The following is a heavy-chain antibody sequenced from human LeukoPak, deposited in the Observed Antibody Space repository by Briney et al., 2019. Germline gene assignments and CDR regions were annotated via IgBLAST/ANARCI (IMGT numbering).Heavy chain of an antibody. CDR3: ARGPDYYDSSGYYPDY. Sequence: GGSLRLSCAASGFTFSSYAMHWVRQAPGKGLEWVAVTSYDGSNKYYADSVKGRFTISRDNSKNTLYLQMNSLRAEDTAVYYCARGPDYYDSSGYYPDYWGQGTLVTVSS. V-gene: IGHV3-30-3*01. D-gene: IGHD3-22*01. CDR1: GFTFSSYA. CDR2: TSYDGSNK. J-gene: IGHJ4*02.